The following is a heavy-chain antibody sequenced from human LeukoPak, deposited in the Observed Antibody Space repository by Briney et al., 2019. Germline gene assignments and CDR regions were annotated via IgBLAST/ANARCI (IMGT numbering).Heavy chain of an antibody. J-gene: IGHJ4*02. CDR2: IWYDGSNK. CDR3: ARGPEDVDY. V-gene: IGHV3-33*01. CDR1: GFPFSSYG. Sequence: GSLRLSFAASGFPFSSYGMHWVRQAPGKGLEWVAVIWYDGSNKYYADSVKGRFTISRDNSKNTLYLQMNSPRAEDPAVYYFARGPEDVDYWGQGTLVTVSS.